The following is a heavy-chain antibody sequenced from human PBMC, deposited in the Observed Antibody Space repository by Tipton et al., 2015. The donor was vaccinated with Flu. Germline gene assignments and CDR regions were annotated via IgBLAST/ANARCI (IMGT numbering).Heavy chain of an antibody. CDR2: IDSIGSTI. V-gene: IGHV3-48*03. CDR3: ARGPPDTSSDY. Sequence: GSLRLSCAASGFTFSSYEMSWVRQDPGKGPEWVSYIDSIGSTIKYADSVKGRFTISRDHAKNSLYLQLNSLRAEDTAVYYCARGPPDTSSDYWGQGTLVTVSS. J-gene: IGHJ4*02. D-gene: IGHD5-18*01. CDR1: GFTFSSYE.